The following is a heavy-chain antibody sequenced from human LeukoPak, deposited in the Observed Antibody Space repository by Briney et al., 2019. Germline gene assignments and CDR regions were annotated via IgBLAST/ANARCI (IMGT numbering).Heavy chain of an antibody. J-gene: IGHJ6*03. CDR1: GFTVSNSY. D-gene: IGHD4-23*01. CDR2: IYSGGST. V-gene: IGHV3-66*02. CDR3: ARERRYGGNPEYMDV. Sequence: GGSLRLSXAASGFTVSNSYMSWVRQAPGKGLEWVSIIYSGGSTYYADSVKGRFTISRDNSKNTLYLQMNSLRVEDTAVYYCARERRYGGNPEYMDVWGKGTTVTVSS.